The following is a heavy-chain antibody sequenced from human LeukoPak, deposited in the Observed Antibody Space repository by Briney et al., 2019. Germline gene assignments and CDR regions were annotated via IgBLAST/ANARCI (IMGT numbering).Heavy chain of an antibody. Sequence: GGSLRLSCAASGFTFSNYAMSWVRHTPGKGLEWVSIIRGSDGSTYYADSVKGRFTTSRDNPKNTLYLEMNNLRAEDTALYYCAKARYTAGWYTFDYWGQGTEVTGS. CDR3: AKARYTAGWYTFDY. V-gene: IGHV3-23*01. CDR1: GFTFSNYA. J-gene: IGHJ4*02. D-gene: IGHD6-19*01. CDR2: IRGSDGST.